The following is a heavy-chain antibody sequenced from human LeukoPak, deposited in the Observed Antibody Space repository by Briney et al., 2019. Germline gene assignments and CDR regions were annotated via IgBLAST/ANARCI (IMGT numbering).Heavy chain of an antibody. J-gene: IGHJ3*02. Sequence: PSGTLSLTCVVSGGSISSTNWWSWVRQPPGKGLEWIGEISLSGSTNYNPSLKSRVTISVDKSKNQFSLKLSSVTAADTAVYYCARECLAYCPPDIWGQGTMVTVSS. CDR2: ISLSGST. D-gene: IGHD2-21*01. CDR1: GGSISSTNW. CDR3: ARECLAYCPPDI. V-gene: IGHV4-4*02.